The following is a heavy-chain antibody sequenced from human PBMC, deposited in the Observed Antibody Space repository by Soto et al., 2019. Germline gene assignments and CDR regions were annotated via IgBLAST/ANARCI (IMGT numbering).Heavy chain of an antibody. V-gene: IGHV3-23*01. CDR2: ISGSGGST. D-gene: IGHD2-8*01. J-gene: IGHJ6*03. Sequence: GGSLRLSCAASGFTFSSYAMSWVRQAPGKGLEWVSAISGSGGSTYYADSVKGRFTISRDNSKNTLYLQMNSLRAEDTAVYYCAKGVCTNGVCYYYYMDVWGKGTTVTVSS. CDR3: AKGVCTNGVCYYYYMDV. CDR1: GFTFSSYA.